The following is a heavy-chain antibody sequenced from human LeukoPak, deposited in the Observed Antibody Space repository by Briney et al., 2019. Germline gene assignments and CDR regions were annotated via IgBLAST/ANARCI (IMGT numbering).Heavy chain of an antibody. CDR1: GFTFSSYA. V-gene: IGHV3-23*01. Sequence: EGTLSLSCAASGFTFSSYAMSWVRQAPGKGLEWVSAISGSGGSTYYADSVKGRFTISRDNSKNTLYLQMNSLRAEDTAVYYCAKALRVVEATRGYFDYWGQGTLVTVSS. J-gene: IGHJ4*02. D-gene: IGHD1-26*01. CDR2: ISGSGGST. CDR3: AKALRVVEATRGYFDY.